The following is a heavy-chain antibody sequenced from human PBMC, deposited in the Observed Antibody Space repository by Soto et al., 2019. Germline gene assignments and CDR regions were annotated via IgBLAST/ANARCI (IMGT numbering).Heavy chain of an antibody. CDR1: NGSISSGGYS. V-gene: IGHV4-30-2*01. D-gene: IGHD3-22*01. CDR3: ARGGYYDSSGSDGFDI. Sequence: QLQLQESGSGLVKPSQTLSLTCAVSNGSISSGGYSWSWIRQPPGKGLEWIGYIYHGGSTFYNPSLQSRVPISVYRSKNQFSLKLSAVTAAATAVYYCARGGYYDSSGSDGFDIWGQGTMVTVSS. J-gene: IGHJ3*02. CDR2: IYHGGST.